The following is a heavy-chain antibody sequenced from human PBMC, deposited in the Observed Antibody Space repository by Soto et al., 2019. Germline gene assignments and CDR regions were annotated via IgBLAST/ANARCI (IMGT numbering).Heavy chain of an antibody. CDR3: AIVKGSGYHNWFGP. Sequence: ASVKVSCKASGYTFTSYGISWVRQAPGQGLEWMGWISAYNGNTNYAQKLQGRVTMTTDTSTSTAYMELRSLRSDDTAVYYCAIVKGSGYHNWFGPWGQGTLLTVSS. D-gene: IGHD3-22*01. CDR2: ISAYNGNT. J-gene: IGHJ5*02. V-gene: IGHV1-18*01. CDR1: GYTFTSYG.